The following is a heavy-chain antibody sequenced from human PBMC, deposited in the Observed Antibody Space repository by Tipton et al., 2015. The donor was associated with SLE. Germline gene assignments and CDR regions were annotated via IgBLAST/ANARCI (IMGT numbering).Heavy chain of an antibody. D-gene: IGHD4-17*01. CDR1: GGSFSGYY. Sequence: TLSLTCAVYGGSFSGYYWSWIRQPPGKGLEWIGEINHSGSTYYNPSLKSRVTISVDTSKNQFSLKLSSVTAADTALYYCARDDYGVLGAFDIWGQGTMVIVSS. V-gene: IGHV4-34*01. CDR2: INHSGST. J-gene: IGHJ3*02. CDR3: ARDDYGVLGAFDI.